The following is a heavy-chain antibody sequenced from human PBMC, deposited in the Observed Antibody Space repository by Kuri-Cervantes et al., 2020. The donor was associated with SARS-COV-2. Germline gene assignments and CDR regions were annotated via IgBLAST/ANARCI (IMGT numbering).Heavy chain of an antibody. CDR3: VREKGGWLQGDY. Sequence: GESLKISCAASGFTFSSYSMNWVRQAPRKGLEWVSSISSSSSYIYYADSVKGRFTISRDNAKNSLYLQMNSLRAEDTAVYYCVREKGGWLQGDYWGQGTLVTVSS. D-gene: IGHD5-24*01. CDR2: ISSSSSYI. J-gene: IGHJ4*02. CDR1: GFTFSSYS. V-gene: IGHV3-21*01.